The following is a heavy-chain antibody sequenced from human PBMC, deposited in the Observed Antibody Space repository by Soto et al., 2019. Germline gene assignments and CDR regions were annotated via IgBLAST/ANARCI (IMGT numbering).Heavy chain of an antibody. Sequence: EVQLVESGGGLVQPGRSLRLSCEVSGFNLGNYAMHWVRQAPGKGLEWVAGINWNSDKVGYAGAVKGRFTISRDNAKSSVYLQMNGLTTYDTASSYGAKVKGGTPYYFDSWGQGIIVTVSS. CDR1: GFNLGNYA. D-gene: IGHD6-25*01. CDR3: AKVKGGTPYYFDS. V-gene: IGHV3-9*01. CDR2: INWNSDKV. J-gene: IGHJ4*02.